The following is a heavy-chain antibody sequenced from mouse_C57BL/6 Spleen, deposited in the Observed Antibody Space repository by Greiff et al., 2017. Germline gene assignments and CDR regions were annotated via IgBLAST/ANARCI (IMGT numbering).Heavy chain of an antibody. V-gene: IGHV1-50*01. Sequence: QVQLQQPGAELVKPGASVKLSCKASGYTFTSYWMQWVKQRPGQGLEWIGEIDPSDSYTNYNQKFKGKATLTVDTSSSTAYMQLSSLTSEDSAVYYCARWTAQATGFAYWGQGTLVTVSA. CDR3: ARWTAQATGFAY. CDR1: GYTFTSYW. CDR2: IDPSDSYT. D-gene: IGHD3-2*02. J-gene: IGHJ3*01.